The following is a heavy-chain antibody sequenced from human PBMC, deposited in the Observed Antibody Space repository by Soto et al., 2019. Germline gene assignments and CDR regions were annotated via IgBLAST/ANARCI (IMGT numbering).Heavy chain of an antibody. J-gene: IGHJ4*02. V-gene: IGHV3-23*01. CDR2: VSGSGGST. CDR3: AKVWSVEAADDY. Sequence: GGSLIISCADSGFTFRSYAMSWARHAPGKELEWVSAVSGSGGSTYYAHSVKGRFTTTRDNSKNTLYLQITSLRAEDTAVYYCAKVWSVEAADDYWGQGTLVTLSS. CDR1: GFTFRSYA. D-gene: IGHD6-13*01.